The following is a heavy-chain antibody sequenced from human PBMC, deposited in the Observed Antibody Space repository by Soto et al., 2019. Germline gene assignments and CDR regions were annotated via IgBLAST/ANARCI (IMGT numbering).Heavy chain of an antibody. CDR1: GCTFSNYW. CDR2: IHSDGSST. Sequence: EVQLVESGGGLVQPGGSLRLSCAASGCTFSNYWMHWVRQAPGKGLVWVSRIHSDGSSTFYADSVKGRFTISRDNAKKLVYLQMNSLRAEDTAVYYCARDNWNTVWGQGTMVTVSS. J-gene: IGHJ3*01. CDR3: ARDNWNTV. V-gene: IGHV3-74*01. D-gene: IGHD1-20*01.